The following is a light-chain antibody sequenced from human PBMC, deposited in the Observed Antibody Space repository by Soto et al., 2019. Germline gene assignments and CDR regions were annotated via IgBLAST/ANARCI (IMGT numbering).Light chain of an antibody. Sequence: QSALTQPASVSGSPGQSITISCTGTSRDVGAYDYVSWYLQYPDKAPQLLIYYVDHRPSGVSSRFSGSKSGNTASLTISGLQAEDEGDYYCCSYAGGSLYFFGTGTKVTV. V-gene: IGLV2-14*03. CDR2: YVD. J-gene: IGLJ1*01. CDR1: SRDVGAYDY. CDR3: CSYAGGSLYF.